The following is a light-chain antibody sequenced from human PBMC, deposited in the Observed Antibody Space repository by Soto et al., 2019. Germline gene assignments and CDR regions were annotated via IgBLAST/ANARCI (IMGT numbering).Light chain of an antibody. V-gene: IGKV1-5*01. Sequence: DIQMTQSPSTLSAFVGDRVTITCRASQTIYRWLAWYQQKPGKAPKLLISDASNLESGVPSRFSGSGSGTEFTLTISSLQPDDFATYYCQQYNGYPWTFGQGTKVDIK. CDR2: DAS. CDR3: QQYNGYPWT. CDR1: QTIYRW. J-gene: IGKJ1*01.